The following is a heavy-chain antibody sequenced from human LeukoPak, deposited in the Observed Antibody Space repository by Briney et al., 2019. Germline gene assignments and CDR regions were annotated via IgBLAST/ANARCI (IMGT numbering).Heavy chain of an antibody. V-gene: IGHV3-21*04. Sequence: GGSLRLSCAASGFTLITYSINWVRQAPGKGLEWVSSINSSSSYIYYADSVKGRFTISRDNSKNTLYLQMNSLRAEDTAVYYCAKDLGSSGWYIDYWGQGTLVTVSS. CDR2: INSSSSYI. CDR3: AKDLGSSGWYIDY. D-gene: IGHD6-19*01. CDR1: GFTLITYS. J-gene: IGHJ4*02.